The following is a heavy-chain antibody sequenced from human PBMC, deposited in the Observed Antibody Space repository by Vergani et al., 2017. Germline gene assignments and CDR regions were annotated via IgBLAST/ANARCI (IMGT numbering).Heavy chain of an antibody. CDR2: IYTSGST. CDR1: GGSISSGSYY. V-gene: IGHV4-61*02. J-gene: IGHJ5*02. CDR3: ARLNWFDP. Sequence: QVQLQESGPGLVKPSQTLSLTCTVSGGSISSGSYYWSWIRQPAGKGLEWIGRIYTSGSTNYNPSLKSRVTISVDTSKNQFSLKLSSVTAADTAVYYCARLNWFDPWGQGTLVTVSS.